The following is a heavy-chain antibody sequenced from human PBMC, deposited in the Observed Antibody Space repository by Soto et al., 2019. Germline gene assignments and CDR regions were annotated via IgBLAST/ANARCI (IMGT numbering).Heavy chain of an antibody. J-gene: IGHJ6*03. CDR3: ARVRVYCSSTSCYDVGEDYYYYYMDV. Sequence: SETLSLTCTVSGGSISSYYWSWIRQPPGKGLEWIGYIYYSGSTNYNPSLKSRVTISVDTSKNQFSLKLSSVTAADTAVYYCARVRVYCSSTSCYDVGEDYYYYYMDVWGKGTTVTVSS. CDR2: IYYSGST. V-gene: IGHV4-59*01. D-gene: IGHD2-2*01. CDR1: GGSISSYY.